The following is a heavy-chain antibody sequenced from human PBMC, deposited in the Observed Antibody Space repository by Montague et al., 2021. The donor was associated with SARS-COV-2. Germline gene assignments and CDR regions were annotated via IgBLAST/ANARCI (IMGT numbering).Heavy chain of an antibody. J-gene: IGHJ6*02. CDR2: TYYRSKWYN. D-gene: IGHD6-19*01. V-gene: IGHV6-1*01. Sequence: CAISGDSVSSNSAAWNWIRQSPSRGLERLGRTYYRSKWYNEYAVSVNSRITINPDTSKNQFSLQVNSVTPEDTAVYYCAGGADRYYFYGMDVWGQGTTVTVSS. CDR3: AGGADRYYFYGMDV. CDR1: GDSVSSNSAA.